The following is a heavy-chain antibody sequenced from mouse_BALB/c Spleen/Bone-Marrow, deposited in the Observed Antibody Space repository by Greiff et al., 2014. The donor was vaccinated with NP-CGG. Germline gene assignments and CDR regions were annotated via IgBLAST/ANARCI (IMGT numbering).Heavy chain of an antibody. CDR3: VREFYYGSNYFTY. Sequence: EVQLVESGGDLVKPGGSLKLSCAASGFTFSNYAMSWVRQTPEKRLEWVASISSGGSTYYPDSVKGRFTISRDNARNILYLQMSSLRSEDTAMYYCVREFYYGSNYFTYWGQGTLVTVSA. J-gene: IGHJ3*01. CDR2: ISSGGST. D-gene: IGHD1-1*01. V-gene: IGHV5-6-5*01. CDR1: GFTFSNYA.